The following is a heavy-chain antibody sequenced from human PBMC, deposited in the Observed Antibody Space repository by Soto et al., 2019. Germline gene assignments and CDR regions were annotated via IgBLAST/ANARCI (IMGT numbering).Heavy chain of an antibody. CDR3: ARAGIAVAGDFDY. V-gene: IGHV3-33*01. CDR2: IWYDGSNK. CDR1: GFTFSSYG. Sequence: SLQLSCAASGFTFSSYGMHWVRQAPGKGLEWVAVIWYDGSNKYYADSVKGRFTISRDNSKNTLYLQMNSLRAEDTAVYYCARAGIAVAGDFDYWGQGTLVTVSS. J-gene: IGHJ4*02. D-gene: IGHD6-19*01.